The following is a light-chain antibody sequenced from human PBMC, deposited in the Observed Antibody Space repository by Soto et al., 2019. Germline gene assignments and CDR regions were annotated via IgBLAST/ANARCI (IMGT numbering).Light chain of an antibody. CDR2: EVN. CDR1: SSNVGSYKL. J-gene: IGLJ1*01. V-gene: IGLV2-23*02. CDR3: CSSGGSPTHV. Sequence: QSVLTQPASVSGSPGQSITISCTGTSSNVGSYKLVSWYQQHPGKAPKLMIFEVNKRPSGVSNRFSGSKSGNTASLTISGLKVEDEADYYCCSSGGSPTHVFGNGTKVTVL.